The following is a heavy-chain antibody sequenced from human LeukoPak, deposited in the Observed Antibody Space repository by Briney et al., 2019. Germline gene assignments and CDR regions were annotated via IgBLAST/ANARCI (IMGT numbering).Heavy chain of an antibody. D-gene: IGHD1-1*01. CDR1: GGSFNSSSYY. V-gene: IGHV4-39*07. CDR3: ARDAGHQLSRRNYYAMDV. Sequence: SETLSLTCTVSGGSFNSSSYYWGWVRQPPGKGLEWIGRMYYRGSTYYNPSLKSRVTISVDTSKNQFSLKLSSVTAADTAVYYCARDAGHQLSRRNYYAMDVWGQGTTVTVSS. J-gene: IGHJ6*02. CDR2: MYYRGST.